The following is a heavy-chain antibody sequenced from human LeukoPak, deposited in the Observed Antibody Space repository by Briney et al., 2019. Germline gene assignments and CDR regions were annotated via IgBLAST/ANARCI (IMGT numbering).Heavy chain of an antibody. Sequence: PSETLSLTCTVSGGSISSSSYFWGWIRQPPGKGLEWIGSIYYSGSTYYNPSLKSRVTISVDTSKNQFSLKLSSVTAADTAVYYCAREGSEAGLPVYWGQGTLVTVSS. V-gene: IGHV4-39*07. CDR1: GGSISSSSYF. CDR3: AREGSEAGLPVY. J-gene: IGHJ4*02. D-gene: IGHD6-19*01. CDR2: IYYSGST.